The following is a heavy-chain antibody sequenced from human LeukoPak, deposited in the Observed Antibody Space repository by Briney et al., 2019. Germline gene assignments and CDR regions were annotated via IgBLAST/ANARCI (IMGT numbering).Heavy chain of an antibody. D-gene: IGHD4-17*01. J-gene: IGHJ4*02. V-gene: IGHV4-39*01. CDR3: ARQWYYGGYRY. CDR2: IYYSGST. CDR1: GGSISSNSYY. Sequence: PSETLSLTCAVSGGSISSNSYYWGWIRQPPGKGLEWIGSIYYSGSTYYNPSLKSRVTISVDTSKNQFSLKLSSVTAADTAVYYCARQWYYGGYRYWGQGTLVTVSS.